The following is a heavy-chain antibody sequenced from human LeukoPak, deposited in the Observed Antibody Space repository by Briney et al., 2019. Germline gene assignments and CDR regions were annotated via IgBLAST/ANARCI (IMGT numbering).Heavy chain of an antibody. J-gene: IGHJ6*02. CDR2: INSDGSSI. D-gene: IGHD5-18*01. V-gene: IGHV3-74*01. CDR1: GFSFNSYW. Sequence: GSLRLSCAASGFSFNSYWMHWVRQAPGKGLVWVSRINSDGSSISYADSVKGRFTISRDNAKNTLYLQMNSLRAEDTAVYYCARDLGYSYGRDYYYYGMDVWGQGTTVTVSS. CDR3: ARDLGYSYGRDYYYYGMDV.